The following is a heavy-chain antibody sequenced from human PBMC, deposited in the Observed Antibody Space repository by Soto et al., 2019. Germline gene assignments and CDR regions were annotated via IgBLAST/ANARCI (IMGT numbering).Heavy chain of an antibody. Sequence: QVQLVQSGAEARKPGASVKVSCKASGYTFTNYGLNWVRQAPGQGLEGRGWSSAYNGYTTYAQQVQGRLSMTTGTSPSTASMELRSLRAEDTAVYYCAREYRITMGRGVIIPRAMDAWGQGPTVTVSS. CDR1: GYTFTNYG. J-gene: IGHJ6*02. V-gene: IGHV1-18*04. D-gene: IGHD3-10*01. CDR2: SSAYNGYT. CDR3: AREYRITMGRGVIIPRAMDA.